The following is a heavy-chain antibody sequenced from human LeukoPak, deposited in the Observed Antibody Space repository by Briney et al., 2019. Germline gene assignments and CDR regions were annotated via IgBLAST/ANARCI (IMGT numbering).Heavy chain of an antibody. V-gene: IGHV4-34*01. J-gene: IGHJ4*02. CDR2: INHSGST. CDR3: ARISVAATGIFDY. D-gene: IGHD6-19*01. Sequence: PSETLSLTCAVYGGSFSGYYWSWIRQPPGKGLEWIGEINHSGSTNYNPSLKSRVTISVDTSKNQFSLKLSSVTAADMAVYYCARISVAATGIFDYWGQGTLVTVSS. CDR1: GGSFSGYY.